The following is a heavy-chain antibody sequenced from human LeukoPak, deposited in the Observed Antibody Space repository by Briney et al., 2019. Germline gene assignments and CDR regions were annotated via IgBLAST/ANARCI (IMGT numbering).Heavy chain of an antibody. V-gene: IGHV7-4-1*02. D-gene: IGHD2-21*02. Sequence: ASVKVSCKASGYTFTSYAMNWVRQAPGQGLEWMGWINTNTGNPTYAQGFTGRFVLSLDTSVSTAYLQISSLKAEGTAVYYCARSNCGGDCYTLDYWGQGTLVTVSS. CDR3: ARSNCGGDCYTLDY. J-gene: IGHJ4*02. CDR2: INTNTGNP. CDR1: GYTFTSYA.